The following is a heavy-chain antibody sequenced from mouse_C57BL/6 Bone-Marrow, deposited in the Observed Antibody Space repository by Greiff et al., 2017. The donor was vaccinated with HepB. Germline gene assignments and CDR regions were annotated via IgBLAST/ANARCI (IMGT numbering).Heavy chain of an antibody. CDR3: ARPYDGYYAWFAY. D-gene: IGHD2-3*01. J-gene: IGHJ3*01. Sequence: VQGVESGPGLVQPSQSLSITCTVSGFSLTSYGVHWVRQSPGKGLEWLGVIWSGGSTDYNAAFISRLSISKDNSKSQVFFKMNSLQADDTAIYYCARPYDGYYAWFAYWGQGTLVTVSA. CDR1: GFSLTSYG. CDR2: IWSGGST. V-gene: IGHV2-2*01.